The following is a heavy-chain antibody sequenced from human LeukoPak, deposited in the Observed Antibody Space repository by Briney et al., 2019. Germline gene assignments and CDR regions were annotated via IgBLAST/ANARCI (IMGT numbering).Heavy chain of an antibody. CDR3: AKQLREYCSSTSCPHSFDS. CDR1: GFTFNNYA. J-gene: IGHJ5*01. D-gene: IGHD2-2*01. V-gene: IGHV3-23*01. CDR2: ISASGGTT. Sequence: GGSLRLSCAASGFTFNNYAMSWVRQAPGKGLEWVSAISASGGTTYYADSVKGRFTISRDTSENRLFLQLTSLTAEDTAVYYCAKQLREYCSSTSCPHSFDSWGQGTLVTVSS.